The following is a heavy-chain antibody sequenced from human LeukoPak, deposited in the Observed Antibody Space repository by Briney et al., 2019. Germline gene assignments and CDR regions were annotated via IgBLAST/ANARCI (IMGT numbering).Heavy chain of an antibody. J-gene: IGHJ6*03. CDR3: ARDGDCSSTSCNGYYYYYYMDV. CDR2: ISYSGGS. V-gene: IGHV4-39*07. Sequence: SETLSLTCTVSGDSISSSSYYWGWIRQPPGKGLEWIGSISYSGGSYYTPSLRSRVTISVDTSKNQFSLKLTSVTAADTAVYYCARDGDCSSTSCNGYYYYYYMDVWGKGTTVTVSS. D-gene: IGHD2-2*01. CDR1: GDSISSSSYY.